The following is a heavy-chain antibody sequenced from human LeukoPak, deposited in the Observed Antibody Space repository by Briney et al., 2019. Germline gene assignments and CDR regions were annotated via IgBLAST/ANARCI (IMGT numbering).Heavy chain of an antibody. CDR1: GYRFTGYW. CDR2: IYPGDSDT. CDR3: ARRIDDSSQRDAFDI. Sequence: GESLKISCKVSGYRFTGYWIGWVRQMPGKGLECMGIIYPGDSDTRYSPSFQGQVTISADKSISTAYLQWSSLKASDTAMYYCARRIDDSSQRDAFDIWGQGTMVTVSS. V-gene: IGHV5-51*01. D-gene: IGHD3-22*01. J-gene: IGHJ3*02.